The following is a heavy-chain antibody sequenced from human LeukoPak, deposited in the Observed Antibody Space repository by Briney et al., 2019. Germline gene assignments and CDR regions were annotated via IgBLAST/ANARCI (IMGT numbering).Heavy chain of an antibody. Sequence: PSETLSLTCTVSGGPITSHYWSWIRQPPGKGLEWIGYMYYSGFSNYNPSLKSRVTISIDTSKNQFSLKLSSVTAADTAVYYCARDAIDGGYYMDVWGRGTTVTVSS. CDR3: ARDAIDGGYYMDV. CDR2: MYYSGFS. J-gene: IGHJ6*03. D-gene: IGHD2-15*01. V-gene: IGHV4-59*11. CDR1: GGPITSHY.